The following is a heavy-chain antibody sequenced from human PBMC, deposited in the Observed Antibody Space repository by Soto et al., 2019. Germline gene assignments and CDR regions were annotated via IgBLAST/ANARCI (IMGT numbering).Heavy chain of an antibody. CDR3: ARSAPPIDY. V-gene: IGHV1-3*01. CDR2: INAGNGNS. CDR1: GYIFTSYV. J-gene: IGHJ4*02. Sequence: QVQLVQSGAEVKKPGASVKVSCKASGYIFTSYVMEWVRQAPGQRLEWMGWINAGNGNSKYSQKFQGRVTITRDTSADTAYMELSSLRSEDTAVYYCARSAPPIDYWGQGTLVTVS.